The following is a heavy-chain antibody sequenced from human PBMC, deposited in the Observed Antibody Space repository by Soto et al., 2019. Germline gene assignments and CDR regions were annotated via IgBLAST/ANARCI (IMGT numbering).Heavy chain of an antibody. CDR1: GFTFSGSA. V-gene: IGHV3-73*01. D-gene: IGHD6-19*01. J-gene: IGHJ2*01. CDR3: TRRVAVAGTGLSYFDL. Sequence: GGSLRLSCAASGFTFSGSAMHWVRQASGKGLEWVGRIRSKANSYATAYAASVKGRFTISRDDSKNTAYLQMNSLKTEDTAVYYCTRRVAVAGTGLSYFDLWGRGTLVTVSS. CDR2: IRSKANSYAT.